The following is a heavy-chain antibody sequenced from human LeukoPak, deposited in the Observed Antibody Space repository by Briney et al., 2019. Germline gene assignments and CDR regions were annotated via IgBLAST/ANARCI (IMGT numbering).Heavy chain of an antibody. V-gene: IGHV4-31*03. CDR2: IYYSGST. Sequence: SQTLSLTCTVSGGSISSGGYYWSWIRQHPGKGLEWIGYIYYSGSTYYNPSLKSRVTISVDMSKNQFSLKLSSVTAADTAVYYCARRPTVVVTGFHYWGQGTLVTVSS. CDR3: ARRPTVVVTGFHY. D-gene: IGHD2-21*02. J-gene: IGHJ4*02. CDR1: GGSISSGGYY.